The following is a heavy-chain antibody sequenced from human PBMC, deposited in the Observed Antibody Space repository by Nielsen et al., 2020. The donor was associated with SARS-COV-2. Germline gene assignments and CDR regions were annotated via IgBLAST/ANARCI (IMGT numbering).Heavy chain of an antibody. CDR2: INTVWSRT. CDR3: VRVRDDGHYYDSGPFDY. CDR1: GFTFSSYY. J-gene: IGHJ4*02. D-gene: IGHD3-10*01. Sequence: GESLQISCAGSGFTFSSYYLNWVRQAPGKGLLWVSRINTVWSRTAYADSVKGRFTISRDNARDTVYLQLNSLSADDTAVYYCVRVRDDGHYYDSGPFDYWGQGALVTVSS. V-gene: IGHV3-74*01.